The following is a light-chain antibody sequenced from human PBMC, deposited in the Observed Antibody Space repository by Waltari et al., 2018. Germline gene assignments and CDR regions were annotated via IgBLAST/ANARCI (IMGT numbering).Light chain of an antibody. V-gene: IGKV1-5*03. Sequence: DAQMTQSPSTLSASIGDRVTITCRASQSITSWLAWYQQKPGKAPKLLIYKASSLESGVPSRFSGSGSGTEFTLTISSLQPDDFATYYCQQYNSYSPDTFGQGTKLEI. CDR1: QSITSW. J-gene: IGKJ2*01. CDR2: KAS. CDR3: QQYNSYSPDT.